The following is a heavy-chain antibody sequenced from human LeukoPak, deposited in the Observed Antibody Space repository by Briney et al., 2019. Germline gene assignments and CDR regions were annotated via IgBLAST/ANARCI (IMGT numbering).Heavy chain of an antibody. J-gene: IGHJ4*02. V-gene: IGHV1-46*01. CDR2: INPSGGST. CDR3: ATGGPTMITFGGVTGPDFDY. CDR1: GYTFTSYY. D-gene: IGHD3-16*01. Sequence: GASVKVSCKASGYTFTSYYMHWVRQAPGQGLEWMGIINPSGGSTSYAQKFQGRVTMTRDTSTSTVYMELSSLRSEDTAVYYCATGGPTMITFGGVTGPDFDYWGQGTLVTVSS.